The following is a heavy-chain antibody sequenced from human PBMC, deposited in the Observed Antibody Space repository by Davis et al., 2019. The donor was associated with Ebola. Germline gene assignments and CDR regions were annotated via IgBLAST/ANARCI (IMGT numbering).Heavy chain of an antibody. CDR1: GFTFSGSA. CDR2: ISYDGSNK. D-gene: IGHD3-9*01. V-gene: IGHV3-30-3*01. CDR3: ARDNRYFDWLQHFDY. J-gene: IGHJ4*02. Sequence: GGSLRLSCAASGFTFSGSAMQWVRQAPGKGLEWVAVISYDGSNKYYADSVKGRFTISRDNAKNSLYLQMNSLRAEDTAVYYCARDNRYFDWLQHFDYWGQGTLVTVSS.